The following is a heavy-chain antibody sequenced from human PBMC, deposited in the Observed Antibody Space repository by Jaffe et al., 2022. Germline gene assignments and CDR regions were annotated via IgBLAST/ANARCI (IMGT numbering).Heavy chain of an antibody. V-gene: IGHV4-34*01. CDR2: INHSGST. Sequence: QVQLQQWGAGLLKPSETLSLTCAVYGGSFSGYYWSWIRQPPGKGLEWIGEINHSGSTNYNPSLKSRVTISVDTSKNQFSLKLSSVTAADTAVYYCARGSRPGYSSSWYGGGRFDPWGQGTLVTVSS. CDR1: GGSFSGYY. J-gene: IGHJ5*02. CDR3: ARGSRPGYSSSWYGGGRFDP. D-gene: IGHD6-13*01.